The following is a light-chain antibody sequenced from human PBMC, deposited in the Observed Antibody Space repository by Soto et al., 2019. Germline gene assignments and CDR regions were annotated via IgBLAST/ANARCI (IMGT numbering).Light chain of an antibody. Sequence: DIQMTQSPSILSVSVGDRVTITCRASQSISNSLAWYQQRPGTAPKLLIYDASTLENGVPSRFSGSGSGTEFTLTISSLQPDDSATYYCQQYSYYRTFGQRTKVEIK. CDR2: DAS. J-gene: IGKJ1*01. CDR3: QQYSYYRT. V-gene: IGKV1-5*01. CDR1: QSISNS.